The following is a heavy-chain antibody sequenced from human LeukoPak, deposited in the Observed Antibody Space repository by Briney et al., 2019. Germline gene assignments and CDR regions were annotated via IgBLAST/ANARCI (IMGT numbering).Heavy chain of an antibody. D-gene: IGHD1-26*01. Sequence: PSETLSLTCTVSGGSISSSSYYWGWIRQPPGKGLEWIGSIYYSGSTYYNPSLKSRVTISVDTSKNQFSLKLSSVTAADTAVYYCARAGPYSGSYYWFDPWGQGTLVTVSS. J-gene: IGHJ5*02. CDR3: ARAGPYSGSYYWFDP. V-gene: IGHV4-39*07. CDR2: IYYSGST. CDR1: GGSISSSSYY.